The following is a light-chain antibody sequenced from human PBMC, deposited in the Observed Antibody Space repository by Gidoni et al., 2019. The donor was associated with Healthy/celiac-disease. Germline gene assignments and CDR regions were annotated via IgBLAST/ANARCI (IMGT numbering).Light chain of an antibody. Sequence: DIVLTQSPATLSLSPGERATLSCRASQSVSSYLACYQQKPGQAPRLLIYDASNRATGIPARFSGSGSGTDFTLTISSLEPEDFAVYYCQQRSNWPPITFGQXTRLEI. CDR1: QSVSSY. J-gene: IGKJ5*01. CDR3: QQRSNWPPIT. V-gene: IGKV3-11*01. CDR2: DAS.